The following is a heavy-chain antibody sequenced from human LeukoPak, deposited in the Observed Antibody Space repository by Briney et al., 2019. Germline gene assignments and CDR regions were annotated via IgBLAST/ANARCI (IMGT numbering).Heavy chain of an antibody. D-gene: IGHD1-26*01. CDR3: ARLSGSFLDY. J-gene: IGHJ4*02. CDR1: GFTFSRDG. V-gene: IGHV3-33*01. Sequence: GGSLRLSCAASGFTFSRDGMHWVRQAPGKGLEWVAVIWYDGSKKYYADSVKGRLTISRDNSKNTLYLQMNSLRAEDTAVYYCARLSGSFLDYWGQGTLVTVSS. CDR2: IWYDGSKK.